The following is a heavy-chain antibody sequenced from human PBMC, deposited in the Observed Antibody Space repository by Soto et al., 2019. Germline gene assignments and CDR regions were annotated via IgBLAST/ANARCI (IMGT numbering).Heavy chain of an antibody. Sequence: QVQLVQSGAEVKKPGASVKVSCKASGYTFTSYDINWVRQATGQGLEWMGWMNPNSGNTGYAQKFQGRVTMTRNTSISTAYMELSSLRSEDTAVYYCARMATIAYYYGMDVWGQGTTVTVSS. D-gene: IGHD5-12*01. CDR1: GYTFTSYD. CDR2: MNPNSGNT. J-gene: IGHJ6*02. CDR3: ARMATIAYYYGMDV. V-gene: IGHV1-8*01.